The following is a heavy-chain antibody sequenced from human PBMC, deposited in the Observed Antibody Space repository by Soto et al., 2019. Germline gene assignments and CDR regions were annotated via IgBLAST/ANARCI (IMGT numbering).Heavy chain of an antibody. D-gene: IGHD3-22*01. J-gene: IGHJ3*02. CDR1: GGSISSSSYY. Sequence: SETLSLTCTVSGGSISSSSYYWGWIRQPPGKGLEWIGSIYYSGSTYYNPSLKSRVTISVDTSKNQFSLKLSSVTAADTAVYYCARGPNYYDSSGYPPPDAFDIWGQGTMVTVSS. CDR2: IYYSGST. CDR3: ARGPNYYDSSGYPPPDAFDI. V-gene: IGHV4-39*01.